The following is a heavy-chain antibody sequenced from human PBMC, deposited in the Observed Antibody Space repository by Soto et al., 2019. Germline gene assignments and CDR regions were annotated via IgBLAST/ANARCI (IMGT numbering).Heavy chain of an antibody. CDR3: ARGLAGGNDY. D-gene: IGHD2-15*01. CDR1: GYTFIDYY. CDR2: IDPKSGRT. Sequence: ASVKVSCKPSGYTFIDYYLHWVRQAPGQGLEWMGWIDPKSGRTNYAQKFQGRVTMTRDTSISTAYMELIRLTSDDTAVYYCARGLAGGNDYWGQGTLVTVSS. V-gene: IGHV1-2*02. J-gene: IGHJ4*02.